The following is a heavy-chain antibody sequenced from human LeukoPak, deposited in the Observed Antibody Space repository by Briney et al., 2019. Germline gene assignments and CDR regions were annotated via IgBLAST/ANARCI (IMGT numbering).Heavy chain of an antibody. V-gene: IGHV3-74*01. CDR2: INSDGSST. CDR1: GFTFSSYS. Sequence: GGSLRLSCAAPGFTFSSYSMNWVRQAPGKGLVWVSRINSDGSSTSYADSVKGRFTISRDNAKNTLYLQMNSLRAEDTAVYYCARSAWVDCFDYWGQGTLVTVSS. CDR3: ARSAWVDCFDY. D-gene: IGHD2-15*01. J-gene: IGHJ4*02.